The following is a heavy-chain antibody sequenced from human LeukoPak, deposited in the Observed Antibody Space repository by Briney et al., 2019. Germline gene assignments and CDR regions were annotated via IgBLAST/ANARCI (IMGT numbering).Heavy chain of an antibody. J-gene: IGHJ1*01. CDR1: GGSISRYY. CDR3: ARHLGLMTNLQY. Sequence: PSETLPFTCTVSGGSISRYYWSSIRLPPGKGLEYIGCIDHNGRTNYSPSLQSRVTMSVDTSKNQFSLNLTSVTAADTAVYYCARHLGLMTNLQYWGPGTLITVSS. V-gene: IGHV4-59*08. CDR2: IDHNGRT. D-gene: IGHD3-16*01.